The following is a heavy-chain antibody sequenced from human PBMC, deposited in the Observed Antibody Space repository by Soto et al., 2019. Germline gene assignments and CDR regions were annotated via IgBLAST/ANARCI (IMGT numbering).Heavy chain of an antibody. D-gene: IGHD2-15*01. CDR1: GFTFSSYA. J-gene: IGHJ3*02. CDR3: ASEYCSGGSCYPDAFDI. Sequence: ESGGGVVQPGRSLRLSCAASGFTFSSYAMHWVRQAPGKGLEWVAVISYDGSNKYYADSVKGRFTISRVNSKNTLYLQMNSLRAEDTAVYYCASEYCSGGSCYPDAFDIWGQGTMVTVSS. V-gene: IGHV3-30-3*01. CDR2: ISYDGSNK.